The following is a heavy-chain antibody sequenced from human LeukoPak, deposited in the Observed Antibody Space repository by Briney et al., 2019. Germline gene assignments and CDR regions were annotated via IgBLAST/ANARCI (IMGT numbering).Heavy chain of an antibody. CDR2: IRYDGSNT. D-gene: IGHD6-19*01. Sequence: QSGGSLRLSRAASGFTFSSYAMSWVRQAPGKGLEWVAFIRYDGSNTYYADSVRGRFTISRDNSKKTVFLQMISLRPEDTAVYYCAKDHWLVLDYWGQGTLITVSS. CDR1: GFTFSSYA. J-gene: IGHJ4*02. V-gene: IGHV3-30*02. CDR3: AKDHWLVLDY.